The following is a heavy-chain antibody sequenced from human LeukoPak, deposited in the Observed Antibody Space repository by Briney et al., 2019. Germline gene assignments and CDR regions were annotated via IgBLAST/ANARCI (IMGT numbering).Heavy chain of an antibody. V-gene: IGHV3-48*01. Sequence: GGSLRLSCAASGFTFSSYSMNWVRQAPGKGLEWVSYISSSSSTIYYADSVKGRFTISRDNAKNSLYLQMNSLRAEDTAVYYCARGAHWGSPWPVDYWGQGTLVTVSS. J-gene: IGHJ4*02. CDR3: ARGAHWGSPWPVDY. D-gene: IGHD7-27*01. CDR1: GFTFSSYS. CDR2: ISSSSSTI.